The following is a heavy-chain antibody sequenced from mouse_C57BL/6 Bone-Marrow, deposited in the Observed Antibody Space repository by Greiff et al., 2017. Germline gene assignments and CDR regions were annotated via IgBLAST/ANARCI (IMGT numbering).Heavy chain of an antibody. CDR2: INYDGSST. J-gene: IGHJ2*01. Sequence: EVQLVESKGGLVQPGSSMKLSCTASGFTFSDYYMAWVRQVPEKGLEWVANINYDGSSTYYLDSLKSRFIISRDNAKNILYLQMSSLKSEDTATYYCARVYYGSSYHYFDYWGQGTTLTVSS. CDR3: ARVYYGSSYHYFDY. CDR1: GFTFSDYY. V-gene: IGHV5-16*01. D-gene: IGHD1-1*01.